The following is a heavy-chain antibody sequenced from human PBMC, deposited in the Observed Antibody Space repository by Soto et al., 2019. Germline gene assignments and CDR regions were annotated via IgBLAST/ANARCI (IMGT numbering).Heavy chain of an antibody. CDR2: VHYSGNT. D-gene: IGHD6-13*01. V-gene: IGHV4-59*01. J-gene: IGHJ2*01. CDR1: GDSISRYY. CDR3: ARGNWESTSWDRYFDL. Sequence: QVQLQESGPGLVKPSETLSLTCTVSGDSISRYYWTWIRQPPGQGLEWIGYVHYSGNTNYNPSLESRVTISADTSKNQFSLMLTSVTTADTAMYYCARGNWESTSWDRYFDLWGRGTLVSVSS.